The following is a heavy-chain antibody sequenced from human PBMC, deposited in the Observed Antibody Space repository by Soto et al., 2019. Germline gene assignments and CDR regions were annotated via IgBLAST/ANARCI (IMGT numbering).Heavy chain of an antibody. CDR2: ITGGATNT. CDR1: GFTFSSYP. J-gene: IGHJ4*02. D-gene: IGHD5-12*01. Sequence: EVQLLESGGGLVQPGGSLRLSCEASGFTFSSYPMSWVRQAPGKGLEWISGITGGATNTYYADSVKGRITISRDNSKNTLYLQMNSLRVDDTAMYYCVREPWGFSGSWYDYWGQGTLVTVSS. V-gene: IGHV3-23*01. CDR3: VREPWGFSGSWYDY.